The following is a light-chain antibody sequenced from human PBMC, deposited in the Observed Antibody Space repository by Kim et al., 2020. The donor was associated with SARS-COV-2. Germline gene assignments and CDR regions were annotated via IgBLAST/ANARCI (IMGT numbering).Light chain of an antibody. Sequence: ASVGDRVTINCRASQGIDSWLAWYQQKPGKAPNLMIYQASLLENGVPSSFSGSGSGTDFTLSISSLQPDDFATYYCQQYRTYPWTFGQGTKVDIK. CDR2: QAS. V-gene: IGKV1-5*03. CDR1: QGIDSW. CDR3: QQYRTYPWT. J-gene: IGKJ1*01.